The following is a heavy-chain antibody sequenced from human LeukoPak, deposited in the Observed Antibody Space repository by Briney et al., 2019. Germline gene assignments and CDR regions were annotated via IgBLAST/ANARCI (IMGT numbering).Heavy chain of an antibody. V-gene: IGHV5-51*01. Sequence: KHGESLKISCKGSGYSFTNYWIGWVRQMPGKGLEWMGIIYPGDSDTRYSPSFQGQVTISADKSISTAYLQWSSLKASDTAMYYCASRHFNSDSTISDYWGQGTLVTVSS. J-gene: IGHJ4*02. CDR3: ASRHFNSDSTISDY. CDR1: GYSFTNYW. CDR2: IYPGDSDT. D-gene: IGHD3-9*01.